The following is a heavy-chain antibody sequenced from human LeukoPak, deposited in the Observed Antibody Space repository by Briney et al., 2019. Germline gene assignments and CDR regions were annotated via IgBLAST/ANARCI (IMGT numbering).Heavy chain of an antibody. CDR2: MHYTGST. Sequence: SETLSLTCTVSGASISSASYYWAWIRQPPGKGLEWIASMHYTGSTYFNPSLKSRVTISVDTSKNQLSLNLNSVTAAGTAVYYCARDPRQGGDFWSATNWFDPWGQGTLVTVSS. V-gene: IGHV4-39*07. J-gene: IGHJ5*02. D-gene: IGHD3-3*01. CDR1: GASISSASYY. CDR3: ARDPRQGGDFWSATNWFDP.